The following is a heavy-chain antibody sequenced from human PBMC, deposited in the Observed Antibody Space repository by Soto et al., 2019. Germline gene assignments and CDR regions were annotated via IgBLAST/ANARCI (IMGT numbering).Heavy chain of an antibody. V-gene: IGHV3-30-3*01. J-gene: IGHJ4*02. CDR2: VSYDVSNK. D-gene: IGHD2-15*01. Sequence: PVGSLRLSCTSSLFTFSSYAMHLVLNDPFKVLECLSVVSYDVSNKYYADSVKGRFTISRDNSKNTLYLQMNSLRAEDTAVYYLARFKGCSGGSCYLYFDYWGQGPRVTVSS. CDR3: ARFKGCSGGSCYLYFDY. CDR1: LFTFSSYA.